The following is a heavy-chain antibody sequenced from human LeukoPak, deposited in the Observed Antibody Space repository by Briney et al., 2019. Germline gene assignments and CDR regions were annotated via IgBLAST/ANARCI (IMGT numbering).Heavy chain of an antibody. CDR3: ARDKWTIEAAALFDY. CDR2: ISAYNGNT. J-gene: IGHJ4*02. CDR1: DYTFTSYG. V-gene: IGHV1-18*01. Sequence: ASVKVSCKASDYTFTSYGISWVRQAPGQGLEWMGWISAYNGNTNYAQKVQGRVTMTTDTSTSTAYMELRSLRSDDTAVYYCARDKWTIEAAALFDYWGQGTLVTVSS. D-gene: IGHD6-13*01.